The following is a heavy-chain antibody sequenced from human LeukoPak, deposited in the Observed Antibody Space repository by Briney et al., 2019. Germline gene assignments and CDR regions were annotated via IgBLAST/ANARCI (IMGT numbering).Heavy chain of an antibody. J-gene: IGHJ4*02. D-gene: IGHD6-13*01. CDR1: GFTFSTYA. CDR2: ISTSGGNT. CDR3: AKDRVYSSSSDY. V-gene: IGHV3-23*01. Sequence: GGSLRLSCAASGFTFSTYAMNWVRQAPGKGLEWVSSISTSGGNTYYANSVRGRFTISGDSSKNTLYLQMNSLRAEDTAVYYCAKDRVYSSSSDYWGQGTLVTVSS.